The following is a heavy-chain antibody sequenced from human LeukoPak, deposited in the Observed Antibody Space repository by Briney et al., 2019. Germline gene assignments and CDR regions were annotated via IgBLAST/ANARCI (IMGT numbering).Heavy chain of an antibody. J-gene: IGHJ4*02. D-gene: IGHD3-3*01. V-gene: IGHV3-7*03. Sequence: GGSLRLSCAASGFTFSSYWMSWVRQAPGKGLEWAANIKQDGSEKYYVDSVKGRFTISRDNSYNTVSLQMNSLRDEDTGVYYCVGTFTVFGVVSTIEWGQGTLVTVSS. CDR3: VGTFTVFGVVSTIE. CDR2: IKQDGSEK. CDR1: GFTFSSYW.